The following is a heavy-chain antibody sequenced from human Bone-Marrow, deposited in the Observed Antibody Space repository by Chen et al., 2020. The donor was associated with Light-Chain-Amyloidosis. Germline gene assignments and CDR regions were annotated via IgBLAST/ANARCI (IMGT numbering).Heavy chain of an antibody. CDR3: ARRRDGYNFDY. CDR1: GYTFPNYW. J-gene: IGHJ4*02. Sequence: EVQLEQSGPEVKKPGESLKISCKGSGYTFPNYWIGWVRQMPGKGLEWMGVIYPDDSDASYSPSLEGQVTISADKSITTAYLQWRSLKASDPAMYYCARRRDGYNFDYWGQGTLVTVSS. CDR2: IYPDDSDA. D-gene: IGHD5-12*01. V-gene: IGHV5-51*01.